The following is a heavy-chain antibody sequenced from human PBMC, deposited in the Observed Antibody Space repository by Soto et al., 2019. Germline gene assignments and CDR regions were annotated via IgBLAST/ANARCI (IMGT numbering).Heavy chain of an antibody. CDR1: GFTFSSYS. V-gene: IGHV3-72*01. CDR2: TRNKANSYTT. CDR3: ARGIVVVVAATPYYYYGMDV. J-gene: IGHJ6*02. D-gene: IGHD2-15*01. Sequence: GGSLRLSCAASGFTFSSYSMNWVRQAPGKGLEWVGRTRNKANSYTTEYAASVKGRFTISRDDSKNSLYLQMNSLKTEDTAVYYCARGIVVVVAATPYYYYGMDVWGQGTTVTVSS.